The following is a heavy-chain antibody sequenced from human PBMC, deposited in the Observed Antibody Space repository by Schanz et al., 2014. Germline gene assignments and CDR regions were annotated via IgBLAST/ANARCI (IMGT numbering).Heavy chain of an antibody. CDR3: AKARRKSNCSGGRCFHYSYYGMDV. Sequence: EGQLLESGGGLIQPGGSLRLSCAASGFTFSSYAMSWVRQAPGKGLEWVSTISASGGSTYYADSVKGRFTISRDNSKNILYLQMNSLRAEDTAVYYCAKARRKSNCSGGRCFHYSYYGMDVWGQGTTVTVSS. V-gene: IGHV3-23*01. CDR1: GFTFSSYA. J-gene: IGHJ6*02. D-gene: IGHD2-15*01. CDR2: ISASGGST.